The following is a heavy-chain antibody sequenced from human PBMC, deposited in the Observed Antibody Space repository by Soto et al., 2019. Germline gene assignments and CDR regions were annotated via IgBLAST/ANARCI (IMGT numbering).Heavy chain of an antibody. D-gene: IGHD2-15*01. CDR3: ARDGGHCSGGRCYYYYMDV. V-gene: IGHV1-2*04. CDR2: INPNSGGT. Sequence: ASVKVSCKASGYTFTGYYMHWVRQAPGQGLEWMGWINPNSGGTNYAQKFQGWVTMTRDTSISTAYMELSRLRSDDTAVYYCARDGGHCSGGRCYYYYMDVWGKGTTVTVSS. CDR1: GYTFTGYY. J-gene: IGHJ6*03.